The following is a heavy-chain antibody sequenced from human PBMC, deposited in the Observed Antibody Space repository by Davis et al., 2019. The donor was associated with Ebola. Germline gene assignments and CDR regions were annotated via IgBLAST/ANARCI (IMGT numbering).Heavy chain of an antibody. D-gene: IGHD2-21*01. CDR3: TTILGVVNAIRGC. CDR2: IKSKTDGGTT. V-gene: IGHV3-15*01. Sequence: GESLKISCAASGFTFSNAWMSWVRQAPGKGLEWVGRIKSKTDGGTTDYAAPVKGRFIISRDDSKNTLYLQMNSLKTEDTAVYYCTTILGVVNAIRGCWGQGTLVTVSS. CDR1: GFTFSNAW. J-gene: IGHJ4*02.